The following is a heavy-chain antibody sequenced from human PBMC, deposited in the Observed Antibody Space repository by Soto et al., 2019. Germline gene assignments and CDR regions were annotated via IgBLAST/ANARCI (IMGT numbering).Heavy chain of an antibody. D-gene: IGHD6-19*01. Sequence: SETLSLTCAVSGGYISSGGSSWSWIRQPPGKGLEWIGYIYHSGSTYYNPSLKSRVTISVDRSKNQFSLKLSSVTAADTAVYYCARAGDSSGPVALGYWGQGTLVTVSS. V-gene: IGHV4-30-2*01. J-gene: IGHJ4*02. CDR3: ARAGDSSGPVALGY. CDR1: GGYISSGGSS. CDR2: IYHSGST.